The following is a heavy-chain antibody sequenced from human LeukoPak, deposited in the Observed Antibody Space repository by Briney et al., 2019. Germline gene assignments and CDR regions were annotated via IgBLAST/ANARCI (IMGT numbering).Heavy chain of an antibody. Sequence: GGSLRLSCAASGFTFSGSAMHWVRQASGKGLEWVGRIRSKANSYATAYAASVKGRFTISRDNAKNSVYLQMNSLRVEDTAVYYCARDSGRYGYYMDVWGKGTTVTVSS. D-gene: IGHD1-26*01. V-gene: IGHV3-73*01. CDR1: GFTFSGSA. J-gene: IGHJ6*04. CDR3: ARDSGRYGYYMDV. CDR2: IRSKANSYAT.